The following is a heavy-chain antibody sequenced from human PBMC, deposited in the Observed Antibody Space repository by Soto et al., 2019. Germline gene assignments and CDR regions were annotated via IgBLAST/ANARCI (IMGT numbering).Heavy chain of an antibody. V-gene: IGHV3-74*01. CDR3: ARDNELVAYAFDI. Sequence: LRLSCAASGFTFSSYWMHWVRQAPGKGLVWVSRINSDGSSTSYADSVKGRFTISRDNAKNTLYLQMNSLRAEDTAVYYCARDNELVAYAFDIWGQGTMVTVSS. J-gene: IGHJ3*02. CDR2: INSDGSST. D-gene: IGHD2-15*01. CDR1: GFTFSSYW.